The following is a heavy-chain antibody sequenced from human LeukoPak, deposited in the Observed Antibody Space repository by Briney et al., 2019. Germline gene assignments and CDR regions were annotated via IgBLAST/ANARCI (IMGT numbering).Heavy chain of an antibody. J-gene: IGHJ3*02. CDR2: LYSGSNT. Sequence: GGSLRLSCAASGFTVSGNYMSWVRQAPGKGLEWVSLLYSGSNTFYADSVKGRFTISRDNSKNTLYLQMNSLRAEDTAVYDCATSGGDRSADAFDIWGQGTMVTVSS. D-gene: IGHD2-21*02. CDR1: GFTVSGNY. CDR3: ATSGGDRSADAFDI. V-gene: IGHV3-53*01.